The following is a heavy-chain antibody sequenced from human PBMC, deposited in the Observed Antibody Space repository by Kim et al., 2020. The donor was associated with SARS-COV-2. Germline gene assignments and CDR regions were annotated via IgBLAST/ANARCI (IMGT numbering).Heavy chain of an antibody. CDR3: AKDLFYSDGQRHYYYYHYGMDV. D-gene: IGHD4-4*01. CDR1: GFTFSTYG. Sequence: GGSLRLSCAASGFTFSTYGMHWVRQAPGKGLEWVAVVSNDGRNIYYRDSVKGRFTISRDNSKNTVYLQMSSLRTEDTAVYYCAKDLFYSDGQRHYYYYHYGMDVWGQGTTVTVSS. V-gene: IGHV3-30*18. CDR2: VSNDGRNI. J-gene: IGHJ6*02.